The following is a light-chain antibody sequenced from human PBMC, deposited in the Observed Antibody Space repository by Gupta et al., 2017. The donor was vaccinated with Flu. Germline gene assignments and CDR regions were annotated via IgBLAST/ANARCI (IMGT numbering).Light chain of an antibody. V-gene: IGLV2-14*01. J-gene: IGLJ3*02. Sequence: QSALTQPASMSGSPGQSITISCTATSSDVGDYNYVSWYQHHPGKAPKLLIYEVANRPSGVSDRFSGSKSGNTASLTISGLQTEDEADYYCNSYIRGSTPWVFGGGTKLTVL. CDR2: EVA. CDR3: NSYIRGSTPWV. CDR1: SSDVGDYNY.